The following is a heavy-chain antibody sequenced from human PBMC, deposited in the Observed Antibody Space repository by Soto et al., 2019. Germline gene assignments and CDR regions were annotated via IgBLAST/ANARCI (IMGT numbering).Heavy chain of an antibody. J-gene: IGHJ3*02. CDR1: GYTFTSYA. V-gene: IGHV1-3*01. Sequence: ASVKVSCKASGYTFTSYAMHWVRQAPGQRLEWMGWINAGNGNTKYSQKFQGRVTITRDTSASTAYMELSSLRSEDTAVYYCARDGTRIVGATTGTHDAFDIWGQGTVVTVSS. CDR2: INAGNGNT. D-gene: IGHD1-26*01. CDR3: ARDGTRIVGATTGTHDAFDI.